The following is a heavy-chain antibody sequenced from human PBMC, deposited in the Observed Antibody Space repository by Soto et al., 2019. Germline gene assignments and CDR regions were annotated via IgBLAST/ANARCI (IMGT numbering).Heavy chain of an antibody. D-gene: IGHD3-10*01. CDR1: GFTFDDYA. CDR2: ISWNSGSI. Sequence: GGSLRLSCAASGFTFDDYAMHWVRQAPGKGLEWVSGISWNSGSIGYADSVKGRFTISRDNAKNSLYLQMNSLRAEDTALYYCAKDRVGFGELSAGYMDVWGKGTTVTVSS. J-gene: IGHJ6*03. V-gene: IGHV3-9*01. CDR3: AKDRVGFGELSAGYMDV.